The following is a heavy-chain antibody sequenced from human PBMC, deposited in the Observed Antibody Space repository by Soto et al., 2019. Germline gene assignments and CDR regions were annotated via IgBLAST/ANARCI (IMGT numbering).Heavy chain of an antibody. J-gene: IGHJ5*02. CDR3: AREGTYDFWSGHSFDP. D-gene: IGHD3-3*01. V-gene: IGHV3-23*01. CDR2: ISGSDGST. CDR1: GFSFSSYA. Sequence: EVQLLESGGGLVQPGGSLRLSCVASGFSFSSYAMSWVRQAPGKGLEWVSVISGSDGSTYYADSVKGRFTISRDNSKSTLYLQMNSLRAEDTAVYYCAREGTYDFWSGHSFDPWGQGTLVTVSS.